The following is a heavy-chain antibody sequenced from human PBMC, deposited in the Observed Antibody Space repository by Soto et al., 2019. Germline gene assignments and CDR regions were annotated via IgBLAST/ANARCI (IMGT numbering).Heavy chain of an antibody. J-gene: IGHJ6*02. CDR2: ISGSGGST. Sequence: GGSLRLSCAASGFTFSDHYMDWVRQAPGKGLEWVSAISGSGGSTYYADSVKGRFTISRDNSKNTLYLQMNSLRAEDTAVYYCANLDGRRYYYYYYGMDVWGQGTTVTVS. V-gene: IGHV3-23*01. D-gene: IGHD2-8*01. CDR3: ANLDGRRYYYYYYGMDV. CDR1: GFTFSDHY.